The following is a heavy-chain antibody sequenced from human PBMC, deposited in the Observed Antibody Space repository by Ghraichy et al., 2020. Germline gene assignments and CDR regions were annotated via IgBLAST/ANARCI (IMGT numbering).Heavy chain of an antibody. CDR2: ISSSSSYI. Sequence: GGSLRLSCAASGFTFSSYSMNWVRQAPGKGLEWVSSISSSSSYIYYADSVKGRFTISRDNAKNSLYLQMNSLRAEDTAVYYCARDSSGYDSLWFDPWGQGTLVTISS. CDR1: GFTFSSYS. J-gene: IGHJ5*02. D-gene: IGHD5-12*01. V-gene: IGHV3-21*01. CDR3: ARDSSGYDSLWFDP.